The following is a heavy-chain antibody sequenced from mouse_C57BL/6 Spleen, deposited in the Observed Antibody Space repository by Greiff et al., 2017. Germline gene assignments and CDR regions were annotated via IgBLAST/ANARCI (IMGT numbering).Heavy chain of an antibody. CDR1: GYTFTDYY. J-gene: IGHJ4*01. Sequence: VQLQQSGPVLVKPGASVKMSCKASGYTFTDYYMNWVKQSHGKSLEWIGVINPYNGGTSYNQKFKGKATLTVDKSSSTAYMELNSLTSEDSAVYYCARLAMITTFMDYWGQGTSVTVSS. V-gene: IGHV1-19*01. CDR3: ARLAMITTFMDY. CDR2: INPYNGGT. D-gene: IGHD2-4*01.